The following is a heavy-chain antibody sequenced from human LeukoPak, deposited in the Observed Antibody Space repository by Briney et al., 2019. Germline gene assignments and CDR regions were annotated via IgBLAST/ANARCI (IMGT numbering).Heavy chain of an antibody. CDR1: GFTFSSYA. CDR2: ISSSGRSP. CDR3: ATPLPFDY. V-gene: IGHV3-48*04. Sequence: PGGSLRLSCAASGFTFSSYAMNWVRQAPGKGLEWVSYISSSGRSPYYADSVKGRFTISRDNAKNSLYLQMNSLRAEDTAVYYCATPLPFDYWGQGTLVTVSS. J-gene: IGHJ4*02.